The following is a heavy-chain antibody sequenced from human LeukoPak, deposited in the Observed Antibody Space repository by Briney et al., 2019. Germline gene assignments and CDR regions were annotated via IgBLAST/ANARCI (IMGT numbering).Heavy chain of an antibody. V-gene: IGHV4-59*02. Sequence: SETLSLTCSVCVRSVCRFYWQGTRQPPGKGLEWIGYIYYRGSTNYNPSLKSRVTISVDTSKNQISLKLRFWPHAHAAVYFCARRVYDPYAFDIWGQGTMVTVSS. CDR3: ARRVYDPYAFDI. J-gene: IGHJ3*02. CDR2: IYYRGST. CDR1: VRSVCRFY. D-gene: IGHD3-3*01.